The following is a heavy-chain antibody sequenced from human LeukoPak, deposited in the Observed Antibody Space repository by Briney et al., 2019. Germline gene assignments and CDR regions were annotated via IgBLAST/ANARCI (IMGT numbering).Heavy chain of an antibody. CDR3: ARGGTAKGHFDY. CDR2: IYYSGSA. V-gene: IGHV4-59*08. J-gene: IGHJ4*02. CDR1: GGSISNYY. D-gene: IGHD6-13*01. Sequence: PSETLSLTCTVSGGSISNYYWTWIRQPPGKGLEWIGYIYYSGSANYNPSLKSRVAISVDTSTNQFSLKLNSVTAADTAVYYCARGGTAKGHFDYWGQGSLVTVSS.